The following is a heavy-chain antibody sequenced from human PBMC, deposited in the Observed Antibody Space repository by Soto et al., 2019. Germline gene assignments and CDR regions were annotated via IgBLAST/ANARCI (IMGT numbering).Heavy chain of an antibody. CDR2: ISAYNGNT. V-gene: IGHV1-18*01. J-gene: IGHJ6*02. CDR1: GYTFTSYG. D-gene: IGHD3-10*01. Sequence: QVQLVQSGAEVKKPGASVKVSCKASGYTFTSYGISWVRQAPGRGLEWMGWISAYNGNTNYAQKLQGRVTMTTDTSTSTAYMELRSLRSDDTAVYYCARDLVPGSYYYYYGMDVWGQGTTVTVFS. CDR3: ARDLVPGSYYYYYGMDV.